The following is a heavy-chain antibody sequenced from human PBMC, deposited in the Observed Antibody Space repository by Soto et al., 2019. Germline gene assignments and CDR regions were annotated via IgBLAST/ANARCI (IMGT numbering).Heavy chain of an antibody. CDR3: AKDLDYVGTPYYFDY. CDR1: GLTFSSYA. V-gene: IGHV3-23*01. Sequence: GGSLRLSCAASGLTFSSYAMSWVRQAPGKGLEWVSAISGSGGSTYYADSVKGRFTISRDNSKNTLYLQMNSLRAEDTAVYYCAKDLDYVGTPYYFDYWGQGTLVTVSS. CDR2: ISGSGGST. D-gene: IGHD4-17*01. J-gene: IGHJ4*02.